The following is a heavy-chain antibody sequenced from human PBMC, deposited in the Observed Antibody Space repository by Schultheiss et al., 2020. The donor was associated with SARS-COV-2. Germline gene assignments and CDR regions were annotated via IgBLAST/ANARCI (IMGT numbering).Heavy chain of an antibody. D-gene: IGHD3-10*01. CDR1: GGTFSSYA. V-gene: IGHV1-69*13. CDR2: IIPIFGTA. CDR3: ARATAAPAHKFGEYYYYGMDV. Sequence: SVKVSCKASGGTFSSYAISWVRQAPGQGLEWMGGIIPIFGTANYAQKFQGRVTITADESTSTAYMELSSLRSEDTAVYYCARATAAPAHKFGEYYYYGMDVWGQGTTVTVSS. J-gene: IGHJ6*02.